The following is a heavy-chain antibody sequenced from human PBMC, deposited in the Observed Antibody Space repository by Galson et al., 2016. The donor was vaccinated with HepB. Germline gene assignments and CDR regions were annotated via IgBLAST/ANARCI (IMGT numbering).Heavy chain of an antibody. J-gene: IGHJ4*02. CDR2: ITSSGTTT. Sequence: SLRLSCAVSGFTFSIYGMIWVRQAPGKGLEWVSPITSSGTTTYYADSVKGRFTISRDNSKNTLYLQMNSLRAEDTAVYYCAKEQRFEEGPESYWGQGSQVTVSS. V-gene: IGHV3-23*01. CDR1: GFTFSIYG. CDR3: AKEQRFEEGPESY. D-gene: IGHD3-3*01.